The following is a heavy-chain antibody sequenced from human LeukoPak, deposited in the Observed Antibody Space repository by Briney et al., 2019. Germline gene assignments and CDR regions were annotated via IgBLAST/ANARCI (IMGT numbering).Heavy chain of an antibody. J-gene: IGHJ4*02. CDR1: GGSISSGGYY. Sequence: SETLSLTCTVSGGSISSGGYYWSWIRQHPGKGLEWIGYIYYSGSTYYNPSLKSRVTISVDTSKNQFSLKLSSVTAADTAVYYCARQGYYDYVWGSYRSHFDYWGQGTLSPSPQ. CDR3: ARQGYYDYVWGSYRSHFDY. CDR2: IYYSGST. V-gene: IGHV4-31*03. D-gene: IGHD3-16*02.